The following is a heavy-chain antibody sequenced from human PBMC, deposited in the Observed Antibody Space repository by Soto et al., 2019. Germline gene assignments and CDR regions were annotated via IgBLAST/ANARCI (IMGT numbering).Heavy chain of an antibody. D-gene: IGHD5-12*01. CDR3: ARAIGTTIVYFDN. CDR1: GFNLSGYW. J-gene: IGHJ4*02. Sequence: GGSLRLSCAASGFNLSGYWMSWVRQAPVKGLEWVANIRQDGGASYYLASVKGRFTISRDNAKNSLSLQMDSLRDEDSAVYYCARAIGTTIVYFDNWGQGTPVTVSS. CDR2: IRQDGGAS. V-gene: IGHV3-7*01.